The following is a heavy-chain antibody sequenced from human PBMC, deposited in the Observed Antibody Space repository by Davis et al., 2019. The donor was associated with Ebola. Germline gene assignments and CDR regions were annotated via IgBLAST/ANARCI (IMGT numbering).Heavy chain of an antibody. CDR3: ARVGYDSSGYYLTYYFDY. J-gene: IGHJ4*02. Sequence: SETLSLTCTVSGCSISSYYCTWIRQPPGTGLGWLGQICHSGTTNYNPSLKSRVTISVDTSKNQFSLKLSSVTAADTAVYYCARVGYDSSGYYLTYYFDYWGQGTLVTVSS. V-gene: IGHV4-59*01. CDR1: GCSISSYY. CDR2: ICHSGTT. D-gene: IGHD3-22*01.